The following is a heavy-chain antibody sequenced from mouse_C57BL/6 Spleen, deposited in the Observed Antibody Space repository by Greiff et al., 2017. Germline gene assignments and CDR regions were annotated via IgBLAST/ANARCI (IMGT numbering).Heavy chain of an antibody. J-gene: IGHJ4*01. CDR1: GYAFTNYL. Sequence: QAQLQQSGAELVRPGTSVKVSCKASGYAFTNYLIEWVKQRPGQGLEWIGVINPGSGGTNYNEKFKGKATLTADKSSSTAYMQLSGLTSEGSAVYFCAREGMVTAGRGYAMDDWGTGTSVTVSS. D-gene: IGHD2-2*01. CDR2: INPGSGGT. CDR3: AREGMVTAGRGYAMDD. V-gene: IGHV1-54*01.